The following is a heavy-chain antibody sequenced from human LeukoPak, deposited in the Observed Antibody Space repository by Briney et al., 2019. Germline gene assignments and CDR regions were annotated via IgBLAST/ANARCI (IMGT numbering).Heavy chain of an antibody. Sequence: GGSLRLCRAASGFTFSSYAMSWVGQAPGNGLVSVSGISGSGAATYYADSVKGRCTISRDKSEATQYLQMNSLRDEDTAIYYCVIGPRQKRGLNTYWGQGTLVTVSS. CDR2: ISGSGAAT. V-gene: IGHV3-23*01. D-gene: IGHD3/OR15-3a*01. CDR1: GFTFSSYA. J-gene: IGHJ4*02. CDR3: VIGPRQKRGLNTY.